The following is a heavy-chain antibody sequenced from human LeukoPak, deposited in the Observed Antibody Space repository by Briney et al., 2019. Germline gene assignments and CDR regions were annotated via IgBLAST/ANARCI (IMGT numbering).Heavy chain of an antibody. Sequence: GALRLSCAASGFTFSSYDMHWVRQATGKGLEWVSAIATAGDTYYPGSVKGRFTISRENAKNSLYLQMNSLRAGDTAVYYCARGLYYYGSGSLDYWGQGTLVTVSS. CDR1: GFTFSSYD. J-gene: IGHJ4*02. CDR2: IATAGDT. CDR3: ARGLYYYGSGSLDY. D-gene: IGHD3-10*01. V-gene: IGHV3-13*01.